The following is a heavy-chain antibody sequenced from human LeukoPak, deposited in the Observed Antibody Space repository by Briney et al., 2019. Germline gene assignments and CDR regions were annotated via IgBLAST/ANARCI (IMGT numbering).Heavy chain of an antibody. CDR2: IRSNRGST. Sequence: PGGALRLSCAASGFTFSSYAMHSVRQGPGNGLEYVSAIRSNRGSTYYADSVKCRFTISRDNSKNTLYLQMSSMRAEDTAVYYCVKAVGDKGDYYYYYGMDVWGQGTTVTVSS. J-gene: IGHJ6*02. D-gene: IGHD1-26*01. V-gene: IGHV3-64D*09. CDR3: VKAVGDKGDYYYYYGMDV. CDR1: GFTFSSYA.